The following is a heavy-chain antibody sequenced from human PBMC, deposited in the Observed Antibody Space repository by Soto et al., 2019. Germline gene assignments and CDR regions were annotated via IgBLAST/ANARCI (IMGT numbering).Heavy chain of an antibody. D-gene: IGHD3-22*01. CDR2: IYYSGST. Sequence: QLQLQESGPGLVKPSETLSLTCTVSGGSISSSSYYWGWIRQPPGKGLEWIGSIYYSGSTYYNPSLKIRVTISVDTSKNQFSLKLSSVTAADTAVYYCARKSSTGYYDSSGYYPFDYWGQGTLVTVSS. CDR3: ARKSSTGYYDSSGYYPFDY. J-gene: IGHJ4*02. CDR1: GGSISSSSYY. V-gene: IGHV4-39*01.